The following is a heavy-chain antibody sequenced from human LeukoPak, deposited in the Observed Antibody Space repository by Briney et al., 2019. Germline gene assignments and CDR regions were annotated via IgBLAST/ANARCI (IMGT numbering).Heavy chain of an antibody. D-gene: IGHD3-22*01. V-gene: IGHV3-13*04. J-gene: IGHJ5*02. CDR1: GFTFSSYD. Sequence: GGSLRLSCAASGFTFSSYDMHWVRQITGKCLEWVSAIDTAGDTYYPGSVKGRFTISRENAKNSLYLQMNSLRVGDTAVYYCARGKYYYDSSGYLAPWGQGTLVTVSS. CDR2: IDTAGDT. CDR3: ARGKYYYDSSGYLAP.